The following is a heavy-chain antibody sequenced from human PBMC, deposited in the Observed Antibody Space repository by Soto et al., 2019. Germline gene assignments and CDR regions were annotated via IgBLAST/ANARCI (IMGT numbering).Heavy chain of an antibody. CDR2: INHSGST. V-gene: IGHV4-34*01. CDR3: ARDSFDRATTVTKDAFDI. D-gene: IGHD4-17*01. Sequence: SETLSLTCAVYGGSFSGYYWSWIRQPPGKGLEWIGEINHSGSTNYNPSLKSRVTISVDTSKNQFSLKLSSVTAADTAVYYCARDSFDRATTVTKDAFDIWGQGTMVTVS. J-gene: IGHJ3*02. CDR1: GGSFSGYY.